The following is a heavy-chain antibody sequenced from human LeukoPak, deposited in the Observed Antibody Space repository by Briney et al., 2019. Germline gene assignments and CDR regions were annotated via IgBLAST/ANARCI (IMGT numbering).Heavy chain of an antibody. D-gene: IGHD5-18*01. J-gene: IGHJ5*02. V-gene: IGHV4-39*01. CDR2: IYYSGST. CDR1: GGSISSSSYY. CDR3: ARRHSAGWYER. Sequence: SETLSLTCTVSGGSISSSSYYWGWIPQPPGQGLEWIGSIYYSGSTYYNPSRESRVTISVDTSKNHFSQKVISVPAADTALYYCARRHSAGWYERWGQGTLGTVSS.